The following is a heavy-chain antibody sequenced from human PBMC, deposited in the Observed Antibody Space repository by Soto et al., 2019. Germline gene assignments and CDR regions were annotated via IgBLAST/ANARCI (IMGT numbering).Heavy chain of an antibody. CDR2: INHSGST. CDR3: ARFLTYYYDSSGYYLKGTYFDY. V-gene: IGHV4-34*01. Sequence: SETLSLTCAVYGGSFSGYYWSWIRQPPGKGLEWIGEINHSGSTNYNPSLKSRVTISVDTSKNQFSLKLSSVTAADTAVYYCARFLTYYYDSSGYYLKGTYFDYWGQGTLVT. J-gene: IGHJ4*02. D-gene: IGHD3-22*01. CDR1: GGSFSGYY.